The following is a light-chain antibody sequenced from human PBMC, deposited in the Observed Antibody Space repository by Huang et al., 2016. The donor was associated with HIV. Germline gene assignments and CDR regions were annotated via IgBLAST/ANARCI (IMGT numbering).Light chain of an antibody. V-gene: IGKV3-20*01. J-gene: IGKJ2*01. Sequence: EIVLTQSPGTLSVSPGERATLSCRASQSVSSSYLAWYQQKGGQAPRLLIYGVSRRATGIPDRFRGSGCGTDFARNISRLEREDFAVYHCQQYGTKAQMFGEGTRRDI. CDR1: QSVSSSY. CDR3: QQYGTKAQM. CDR2: GVS.